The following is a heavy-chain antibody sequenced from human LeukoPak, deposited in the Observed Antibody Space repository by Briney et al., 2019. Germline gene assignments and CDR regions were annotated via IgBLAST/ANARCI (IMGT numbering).Heavy chain of an antibody. J-gene: IGHJ2*01. D-gene: IGHD3-10*01. CDR3: ARELVSSGTGYFDL. V-gene: IGHV3-23*01. Sequence: GSLRLSLQASGFPFGNLGMSWVRQAPGKGLQWVSGITGSTTWNYYAASVKGQFTVSSDNTHNTLHLQMNRLGADDTAVYYCARELVSSGTGYFDLWGRGTLVTVSS. CDR2: ITGSTTWN. CDR1: GFPFGNLG.